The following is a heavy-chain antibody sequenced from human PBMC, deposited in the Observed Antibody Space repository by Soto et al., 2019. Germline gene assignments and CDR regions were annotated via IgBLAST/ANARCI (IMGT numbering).Heavy chain of an antibody. D-gene: IGHD2-15*01. J-gene: IGHJ6*02. V-gene: IGHV1-69*13. CDR1: GGTFSSYA. CDR2: IIPIFGTA. CDR3: ARDRYCSGGSCYYVSYYYGMDV. Sequence: ASVKVSCKASGGTFSSYAISWVRQAPGQGLEWMGGIIPIFGTANYAQKFQGRVTITADESTSTAYMELSSLGSEDTAVYYCARDRYCSGGSCYYVSYYYGMDVWGQGTTVTVSS.